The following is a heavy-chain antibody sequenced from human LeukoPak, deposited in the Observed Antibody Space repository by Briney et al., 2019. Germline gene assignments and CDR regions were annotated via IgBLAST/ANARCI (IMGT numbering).Heavy chain of an antibody. J-gene: IGHJ5*02. Sequence: PSETLSLTCAVYGGSFSGYYWSWIRQPPGKGLEWIGEINHSGSTNYNPSLKSRVTISVDTSKNQFSLKLSSVTAADTAVYYCANSPRSSWQSDNWFDPWGQGTLVTVSS. CDR2: INHSGST. D-gene: IGHD6-13*01. V-gene: IGHV4-34*01. CDR3: ANSPRSSWQSDNWFDP. CDR1: GGSFSGYY.